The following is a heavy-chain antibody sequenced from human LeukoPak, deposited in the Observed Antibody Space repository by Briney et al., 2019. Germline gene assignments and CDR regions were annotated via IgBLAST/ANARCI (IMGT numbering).Heavy chain of an antibody. CDR3: ARAYSSGWVAYFDY. Sequence: ASVKVSCKASGGTFSSYAISWVRQAPGQGLEWMGRIIPILGIANYAQKFQGRVTITADKSTSTAYMELGSLRSEDTAVYYCARAYSSGWVAYFDYWGQGTLVTVSS. J-gene: IGHJ4*02. D-gene: IGHD6-19*01. CDR2: IIPILGIA. CDR1: GGTFSSYA. V-gene: IGHV1-69*04.